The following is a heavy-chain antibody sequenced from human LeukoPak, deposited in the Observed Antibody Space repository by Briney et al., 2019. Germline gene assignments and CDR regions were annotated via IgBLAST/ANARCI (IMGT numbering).Heavy chain of an antibody. D-gene: IGHD3-3*01. V-gene: IGHV3-7*01. J-gene: IGHJ4*02. CDR1: GFTFSRYW. Sequence: PGGSLRLSCAVSGFTFSRYWMNWVRQAPGKGLEWVANINQDGSEKYYVDSVKGRFTISRDNAKNSVYLQMNSLRVEDTAVYYCARDMGVLRFLEWFPPFDYWDQGTLVTVSS. CDR3: ARDMGVLRFLEWFPPFDY. CDR2: INQDGSEK.